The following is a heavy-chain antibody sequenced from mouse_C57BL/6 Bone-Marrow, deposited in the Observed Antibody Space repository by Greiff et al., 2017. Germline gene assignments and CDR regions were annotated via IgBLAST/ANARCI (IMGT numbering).Heavy chain of an antibody. CDR2: IHPNSGST. D-gene: IGHD3-3*01. Sequence: QVQLQQPGAELVKPGASVKLSCKASGYTFTSYWMHWVKQRPGQGLEWIGMIHPNSGSTNYNEKFKRKATLTVDKSSSTAYMQLSSLASDDSAGYYCARGGRYYFDLGGPGNTLPVSS. J-gene: IGHJ2*01. CDR3: ARGGRYYFDL. CDR1: GYTFTSYW. V-gene: IGHV1-64*01.